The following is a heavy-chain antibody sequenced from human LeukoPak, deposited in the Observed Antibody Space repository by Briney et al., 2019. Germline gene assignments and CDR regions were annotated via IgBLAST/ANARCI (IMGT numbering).Heavy chain of an antibody. D-gene: IGHD3-16*01. CDR2: IKEDGSDK. CDR1: GFTFSDYW. CDR3: VRESSVWVGPGIGRPLDV. J-gene: IGHJ6*04. V-gene: IGHV3-7*01. Sequence: GGSLRPSCAVSGFTFSDYWMTWVRQAPGRGLEWVANIKEDGSDKQYVDSVQGRFTISRDNAENSLYLQMNSLRAEDTAVYYCVRESSVWVGPGIGRPLDVWGKGTAVTVSS.